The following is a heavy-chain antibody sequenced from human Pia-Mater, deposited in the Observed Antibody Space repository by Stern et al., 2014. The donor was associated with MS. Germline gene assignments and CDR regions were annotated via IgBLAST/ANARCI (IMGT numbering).Heavy chain of an antibody. D-gene: IGHD3-10*01. J-gene: IGHJ4*02. V-gene: IGHV2-70*01. Sequence: QVPLRESGPALVKPTQTLTLTCTFSGFSLSTSGMCVSWLRQPPGKALEGLAPLDWDDDKYYSTSLKTRLTISKDTSKNQVVLTMTNMDPVDTATYYCARSRRGRFGELSHWGQGTLVTVSS. CDR3: ARSRRGRFGELSH. CDR1: GFSLSTSGMC. CDR2: LDWDDDK.